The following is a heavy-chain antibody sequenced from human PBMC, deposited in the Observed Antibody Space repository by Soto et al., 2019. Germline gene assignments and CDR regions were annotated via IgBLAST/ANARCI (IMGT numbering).Heavy chain of an antibody. Sequence: QVQLVESGGGVVQPGRSLRLSCAASGFTFSSYGMHWVRQAPGKGLEWVAVIWYDGSNKYYADSVKGRFTISRDNSKNTLYLQMNSLRAVDTAVYYCARGRSCSSTSCYVRRVYGMDVWGQGTTVTVSS. CDR3: ARGRSCSSTSCYVRRVYGMDV. V-gene: IGHV3-33*01. J-gene: IGHJ6*02. CDR2: IWYDGSNK. D-gene: IGHD2-2*01. CDR1: GFTFSSYG.